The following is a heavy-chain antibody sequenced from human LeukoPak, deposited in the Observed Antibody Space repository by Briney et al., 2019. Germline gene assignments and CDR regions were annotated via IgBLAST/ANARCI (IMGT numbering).Heavy chain of an antibody. Sequence: SETLSLTCTVSGGSISSYYWSWIRQPPGKGLEWIGYIYYSGSTYYNPSLKSRVTISVDTSKNQFSLKLSSVTAADTAVYYCARDRREYYDSSGYYVLADAFDIWGQGTMVTVSS. CDR1: GGSISSYY. CDR2: IYYSGST. D-gene: IGHD3-22*01. J-gene: IGHJ3*02. V-gene: IGHV4-59*12. CDR3: ARDRREYYDSSGYYVLADAFDI.